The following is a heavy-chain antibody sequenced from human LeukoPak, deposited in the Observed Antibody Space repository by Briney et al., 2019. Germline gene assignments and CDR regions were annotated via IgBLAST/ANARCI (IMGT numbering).Heavy chain of an antibody. CDR3: ARHAWGLNAFDV. V-gene: IGHV4-30-4*08. CDR2: IYYTAGS. J-gene: IGHJ3*01. CDR1: GGSVTADNYF. Sequence: SETLSLTCAVYGGSVTADNYFWSWTRQPPGEGLEWIGYIYYTAGSYYNPSLKSRVTMSIDASTNQFSLKLNSVTAADTAVYYCARHAWGLNAFDVWGRGTIVIVSS. D-gene: IGHD3-16*01.